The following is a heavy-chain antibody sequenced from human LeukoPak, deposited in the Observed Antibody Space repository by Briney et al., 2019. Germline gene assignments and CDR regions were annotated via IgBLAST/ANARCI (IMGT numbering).Heavy chain of an antibody. CDR1: GFTFSSY. Sequence: GGSLRLSCAASGFTFSSYMNWVRPAPGKGLEWVSSISSTSSYIYYADSVKGRFTISRDNAKNSLYLQMNSLRAEDTAFYYCATWGSSWDGGRCYFDYWGQGTLVTVSS. CDR3: ATWGSSWDGGRCYFDY. CDR2: ISSTSSYI. J-gene: IGHJ4*02. D-gene: IGHD6-13*01. V-gene: IGHV3-21*04.